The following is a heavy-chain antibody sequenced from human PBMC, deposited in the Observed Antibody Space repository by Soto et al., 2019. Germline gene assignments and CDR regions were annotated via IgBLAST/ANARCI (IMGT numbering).Heavy chain of an antibody. CDR2: ISDRGDTT. CDR1: GFTISSYA. CDR3: SKDKPGTTSFDY. D-gene: IGHD1-1*01. Sequence: QLLESGGGLVQPGGSLRLSCAASGFTISSYAMRWVRQAPGKGLEWVSAISDRGDTTHYADSVKGRFTISRDTSKNTLYLQMNTLRAEDTDVYYCSKDKPGTTSFDYWGRGTPVTVSS. V-gene: IGHV3-23*01. J-gene: IGHJ4*02.